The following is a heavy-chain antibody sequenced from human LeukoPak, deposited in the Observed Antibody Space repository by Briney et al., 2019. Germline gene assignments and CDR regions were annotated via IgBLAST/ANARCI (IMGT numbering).Heavy chain of an antibody. Sequence: PGGSLRLSCAASGFTFSGSAMHWVRQASGKGLEWVGHIDKESQFYATATAYAASVEGRFTISRDDSKNTAYLQMNSLKTEDTALYFCTRDSGTYNWLDPWGQGTLVTVSS. D-gene: IGHD1-26*01. CDR2: IDKESQFYATAT. CDR3: TRDSGTYNWLDP. CDR1: GFTFSGSA. V-gene: IGHV3-73*01. J-gene: IGHJ5*02.